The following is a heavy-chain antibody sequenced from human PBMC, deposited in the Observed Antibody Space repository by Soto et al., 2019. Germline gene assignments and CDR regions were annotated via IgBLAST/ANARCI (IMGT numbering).Heavy chain of an antibody. CDR3: AKRGGTSGYYPWDY. J-gene: IGHJ4*02. Sequence: EVQLLESGGDLVQPGGSLRPSCAASGFIFSSYGMSWVRQAPGKGLEWVSAMTGSGGVTYYADSVKGRFTISRDNSKNTLYLQMNSLRADDAAGYYCAKRGGTSGYYPWDYWGQGILVTVSS. D-gene: IGHD3-22*01. CDR2: MTGSGGVT. CDR1: GFIFSSYG. V-gene: IGHV3-23*01.